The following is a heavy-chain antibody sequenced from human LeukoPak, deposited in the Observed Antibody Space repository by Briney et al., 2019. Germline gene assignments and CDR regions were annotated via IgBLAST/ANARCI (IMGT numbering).Heavy chain of an antibody. V-gene: IGHV3-30-3*01. CDR2: ISYDGSNK. CDR1: GFTFSSYA. Sequence: GGSLRLSCAASGFTFSSYAMHWVRQAPGKGLEWVAVISYDGSNKYYADSVKGRFTISRDNSKNTLYLQMNSLRAEDTAVYYCAGALAYYGSGSSDYWGQGTLVTVSS. CDR3: AGALAYYGSGSSDY. D-gene: IGHD3-10*01. J-gene: IGHJ4*02.